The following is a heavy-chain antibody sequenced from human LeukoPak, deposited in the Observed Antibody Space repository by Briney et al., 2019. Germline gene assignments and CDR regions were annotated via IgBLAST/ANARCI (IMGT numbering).Heavy chain of an antibody. Sequence: SVKVSCKASGGTFSSYAISWVRQAPGQGLEWMGGIIPIFGTANYAQKFQGRVTITADKSTSTAYMELSSLRSENTAVYYCARGRTAANYFDYWGQGTLVTVSS. J-gene: IGHJ4*02. CDR1: GGTFSSYA. D-gene: IGHD1-1*01. CDR3: ARGRTAANYFDY. V-gene: IGHV1-69*06. CDR2: IIPIFGTA.